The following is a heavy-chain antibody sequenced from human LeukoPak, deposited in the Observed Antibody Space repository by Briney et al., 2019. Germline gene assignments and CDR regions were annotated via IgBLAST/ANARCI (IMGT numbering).Heavy chain of an antibody. CDR1: GFTFSSYA. V-gene: IGHV3-30-3*01. J-gene: IGHJ4*02. CDR3: ARYLGGSEYDYVWGRFEAGYYFDY. Sequence: GRSLRLSCAASGFTFSSYAMHWVRQAPGKGLEWVAVISYGGSNKYYADSVKGRFTISRDNSKIPLYLQMNSLRAEDTAVYYCARYLGGSEYDYVWGRFEAGYYFDYWGQGTLVTVSS. CDR2: ISYGGSNK. D-gene: IGHD3-16*01.